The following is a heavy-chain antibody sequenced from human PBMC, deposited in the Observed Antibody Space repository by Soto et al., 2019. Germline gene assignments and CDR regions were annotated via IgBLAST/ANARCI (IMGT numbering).Heavy chain of an antibody. CDR2: IIPIFGTA. Sequence: GASVKVSCKASGGTFSSYAISWVRQAPGQGLEWMGGIIPIFGTANYAQKFQGRVTITADESTSTAYMELSSLRSEDTAVYYCATDQVPVYSGSYVHYYGMDVWGQGTTVTVSS. CDR1: GGTFSSYA. J-gene: IGHJ6*02. V-gene: IGHV1-69*13. D-gene: IGHD1-26*01. CDR3: ATDQVPVYSGSYVHYYGMDV.